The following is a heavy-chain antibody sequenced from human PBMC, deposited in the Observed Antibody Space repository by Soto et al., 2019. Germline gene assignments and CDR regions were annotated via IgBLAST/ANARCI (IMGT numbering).Heavy chain of an antibody. CDR3: AREGVSRTYRFDS. CDR1: GDSLSSYY. CDR2: IHDTGRT. V-gene: IGHV4-4*07. D-gene: IGHD3-16*01. J-gene: IGHJ4*02. Sequence: QVQLQESGPGLVRPSETLSLTCTVSGDSLSSYYWSWIRPPAGERLEWIGGIHDTGRTNYNPSLTTRDTRSVDTSKNQISLRVNSVTAADTAVYYCAREGVSRTYRFDSWGQGTLVTVSS.